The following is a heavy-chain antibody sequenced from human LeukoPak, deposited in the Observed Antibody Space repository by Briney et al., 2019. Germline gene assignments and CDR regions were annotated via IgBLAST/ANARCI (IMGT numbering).Heavy chain of an antibody. CDR1: GFTFSSYA. J-gene: IGHJ4*02. D-gene: IGHD1-26*01. Sequence: GGSLRLSCAASGFTFSSYAMSWVRQAPGKGLEWVSAISGSGSSTYYADSVKGRFTVSRDNSKNTLYLQMNSLRAEDTALYYCAKSGRYDEYYFDYWGQGTLVTVSS. CDR3: AKSGRYDEYYFDY. V-gene: IGHV3-23*01. CDR2: ISGSGSST.